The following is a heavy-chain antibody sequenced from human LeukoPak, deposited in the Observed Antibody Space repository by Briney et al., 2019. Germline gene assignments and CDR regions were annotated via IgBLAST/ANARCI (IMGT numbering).Heavy chain of an antibody. CDR2: ISAYNGNT. J-gene: IGHJ6*02. V-gene: IGHV1-18*01. CDR1: GYTFTSYG. CDR3: ARENYYYYYGMDV. Sequence: ASVWVSCKASGYTFTSYGISWVRQAPGQGLEWMGWISAYNGNTNYAQKLQGRVTMTTDTSTSTAYMELRSLRSDDTAVYYCARENYYYYYGMDVWGQGTTVTVSS.